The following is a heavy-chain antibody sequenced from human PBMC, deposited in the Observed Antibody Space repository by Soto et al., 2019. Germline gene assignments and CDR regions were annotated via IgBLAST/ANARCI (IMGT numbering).Heavy chain of an antibody. Sequence: GASVKVSCKVSGYTLTELSMHWVRQAPGKGLEWMGGFDPEDGETIYAQKFQGRVTMTRDTSTSTVYMALSSLRSDDTAVYYCARETRNDAFDLWGQGTMVTVSS. CDR2: FDPEDGET. CDR3: ARETRNDAFDL. CDR1: GYTLTELS. V-gene: IGHV1-24*01. J-gene: IGHJ3*01.